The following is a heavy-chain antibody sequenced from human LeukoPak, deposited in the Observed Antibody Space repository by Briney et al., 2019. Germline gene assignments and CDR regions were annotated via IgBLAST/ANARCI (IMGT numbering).Heavy chain of an antibody. J-gene: IGHJ4*02. CDR3: ATNGDGYPDY. Sequence: GGSLRLSCAASGFTFSSYSMNWVRQAPGKGLEWVSSISSSSYIYYADSVKGRFTISRDNAKNSLYLQMDSLRAEDTAVYYCATNGDGYPDYWGQGTLVTVSS. V-gene: IGHV3-21*01. CDR1: GFTFSSYS. D-gene: IGHD5-24*01. CDR2: ISSSSYI.